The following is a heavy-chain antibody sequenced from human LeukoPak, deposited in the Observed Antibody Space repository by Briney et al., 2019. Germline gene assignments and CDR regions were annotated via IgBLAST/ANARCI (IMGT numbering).Heavy chain of an antibody. CDR2: ISSSSSYI. D-gene: IGHD3-9*01. CDR1: GFTFSSYS. CDR3: ARSIGLTGGGVDV. Sequence: GGSLRLSCAASGFTFSSYSMNWVRQAPGKGLEWVSSISSSSSYIYYADSVKGRFTISRDNAKNSLYLQMNSLRAEDTAVYYCARSIGLTGGGVDVWGQGTTVTVSS. V-gene: IGHV3-21*04. J-gene: IGHJ6*02.